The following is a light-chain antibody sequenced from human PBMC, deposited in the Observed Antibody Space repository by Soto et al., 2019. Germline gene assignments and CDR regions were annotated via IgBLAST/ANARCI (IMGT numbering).Light chain of an antibody. CDR1: QTISTY. CDR3: LQHNSYPWT. Sequence: DIQMTQSPPAMSASVGDRVTITCRASQTISTYLNWYQQKPGKAPKLLIYGASSLQSGVPSRFSGSGSGTDFTLTISSLQPEDFGTYYCLQHNSYPWTFGQGTKVDIK. J-gene: IGKJ1*01. V-gene: IGKV1-39*01. CDR2: GAS.